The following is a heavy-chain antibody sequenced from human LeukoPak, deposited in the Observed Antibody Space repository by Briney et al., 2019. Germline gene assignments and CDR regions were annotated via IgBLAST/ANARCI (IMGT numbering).Heavy chain of an antibody. CDR1: GGTFSSYA. J-gene: IGHJ4*02. CDR3: ARDIFSGSYYTPAGGIDY. CDR2: ISYDGSNK. D-gene: IGHD3-10*02. Sequence: SCKASGGTFSSYAMHWVRQAPGKGLEWVAVISYDGSNKYYADSVKGRFTISRDNSKNTLYLQMNSLRAEDTAVYYCARDIFSGSYYTPAGGIDYWGQGTLVTVSS. V-gene: IGHV3-30*04.